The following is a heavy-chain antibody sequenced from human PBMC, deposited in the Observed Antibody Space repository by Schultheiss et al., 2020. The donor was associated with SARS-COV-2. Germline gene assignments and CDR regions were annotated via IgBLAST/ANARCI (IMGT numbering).Heavy chain of an antibody. D-gene: IGHD2-21*02. CDR3: AKEPPHIVVVTAIPDDY. CDR2: ISYDGSNK. V-gene: IGHV3-30*18. CDR1: GFTFSSYG. Sequence: GGSLRLSCAASGFTFSSYGMHWVRQAPGKGLEWVAVISYDGSNKYYADSVKGRFTISRDNSKNTLYLQMNSLRAEDTAVYYCAKEPPHIVVVTAIPDDYWGQGTLVTVSS. J-gene: IGHJ4*02.